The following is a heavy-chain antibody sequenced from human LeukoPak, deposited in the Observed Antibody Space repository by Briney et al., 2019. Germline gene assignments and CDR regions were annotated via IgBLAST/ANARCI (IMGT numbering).Heavy chain of an antibody. J-gene: IGHJ4*02. V-gene: IGHV3-7*01. CDR2: IKQDGSEK. Sequence: PGGSLRLSCAASGFTFSSYWMSWVRQAPGKGLEWVANIKQDGSEKYHVDSVKGRFTISRDNAKNSLYLQMNSLRAEDTAVYYCARGASSSWYEYYFDYWGQGTLVTVSS. CDR1: GFTFSSYW. D-gene: IGHD6-13*01. CDR3: ARGASSSWYEYYFDY.